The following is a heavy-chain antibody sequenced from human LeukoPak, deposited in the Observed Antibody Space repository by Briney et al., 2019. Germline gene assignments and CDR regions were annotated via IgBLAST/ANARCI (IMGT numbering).Heavy chain of an antibody. CDR3: ARGYCSGGSCHFDY. CDR1: GFTFSDYY. V-gene: IGHV3-11*06. Sequence: PGGSLRLSCAASGFTFSDYYMSWIRQAPGKGLECVSYISSSSSYTNYADSVKGRFTISRGNAKNSLYLQMNSLRAEDTAVHYCARGYCSGGSCHFDYWGQGTLVTVSS. CDR2: ISSSSSYT. D-gene: IGHD2-15*01. J-gene: IGHJ4*02.